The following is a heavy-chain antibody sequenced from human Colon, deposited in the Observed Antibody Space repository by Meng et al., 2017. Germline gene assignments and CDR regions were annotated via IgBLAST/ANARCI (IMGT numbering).Heavy chain of an antibody. V-gene: IGHV4-31*01. CDR2: IDDSGTT. CDR3: ARQVGKYWYFDV. D-gene: IGHD2-2*01. J-gene: IGHJ2*01. Sequence: QVQLQESGPGLVKPSQTLSLTCTVSGATINSGGYFWTWIRQLPGKGLEWIGYIDDSGTTKYNPSLKNSLTISRDTSKNEFSLKLGSVTAADTAVYYCARQVGKYWYFDVWGRGTLVTVFS. CDR1: GATINSGGYF.